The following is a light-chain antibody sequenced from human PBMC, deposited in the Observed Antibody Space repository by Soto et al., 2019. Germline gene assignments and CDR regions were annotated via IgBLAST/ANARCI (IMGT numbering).Light chain of an antibody. V-gene: IGKV3-15*01. CDR3: QQYNKWPPYT. Sequence: EIVMTQSPATLSVSPGERATRSCRASQSVSSNLAWYQQKTGQAPRLLIYGASTRATGIPARFSDRGSGTEFPLTISRLQSEEVAVYYCQQYNKWPPYTGGQGTKLEIK. J-gene: IGKJ2*01. CDR1: QSVSSN. CDR2: GAS.